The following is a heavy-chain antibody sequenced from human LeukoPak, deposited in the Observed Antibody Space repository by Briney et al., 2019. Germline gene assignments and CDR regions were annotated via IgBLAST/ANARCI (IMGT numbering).Heavy chain of an antibody. Sequence: PGGSLRLSCAASGFTFGTYWMSWVRQTPGKGLEWVANINHDGRDQHFLGSVKGRFTISRDNAQSSLYLQMNSLRVEDTAVYYCAKRDVLGAHSYPDYWGQGTLVTVSS. CDR1: GFTFGTYW. CDR3: AKRDVLGAHSYPDY. D-gene: IGHD5-18*01. CDR2: INHDGRDQ. V-gene: IGHV3-7*01. J-gene: IGHJ4*02.